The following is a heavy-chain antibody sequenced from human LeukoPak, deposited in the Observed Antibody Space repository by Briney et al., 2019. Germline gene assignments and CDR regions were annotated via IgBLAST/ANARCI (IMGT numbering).Heavy chain of an antibody. V-gene: IGHV4-34*01. D-gene: IGHD1-26*01. Sequence: PSETLSLTCAVYGGSFSGYYWSWIRQPPGKGLELIGEINHSGSTNYNPSLKSRVTISVDTSKNQFSLKLSSVTAADTAVYYCARGTGELLYYWGQGTLVNVSS. CDR2: INHSGST. J-gene: IGHJ4*02. CDR1: GGSFSGYY. CDR3: ARGTGELLYY.